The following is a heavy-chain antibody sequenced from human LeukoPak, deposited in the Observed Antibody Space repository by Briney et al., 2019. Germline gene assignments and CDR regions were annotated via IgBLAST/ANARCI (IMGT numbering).Heavy chain of an antibody. Sequence: ASVKVSCKASGYTFTSYDFNWVRQATGQGLEWMGWMNPNSGDTGYAQQFQGRVTMTRTTSISTAYMELTNLRSEDTAVYYCAVGDARAVANAFDIRGQGTKVTVSS. V-gene: IGHV1-8*01. CDR3: AVGDARAVANAFDI. CDR1: GYTFTSYD. D-gene: IGHD6-19*01. CDR2: MNPNSGDT. J-gene: IGHJ3*02.